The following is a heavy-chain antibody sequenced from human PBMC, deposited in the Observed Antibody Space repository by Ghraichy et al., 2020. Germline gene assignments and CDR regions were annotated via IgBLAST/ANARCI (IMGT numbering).Heavy chain of an antibody. J-gene: IGHJ5*02. CDR1: GGSISSYY. V-gene: IGHV4-59*01. D-gene: IGHD3-10*01. CDR3: ARGLRGGSWFDP. CDR2: IYYSGST. Sequence: SETLSLTCTVSGGSISSYYWSWIRQPPGKGLEWIGYIYYSGSTNYNPSLKSRVTISVDTSKNQFSLKLSSVTAADTAVYYCARGLRGGSWFDPWGQGTLVTVSS.